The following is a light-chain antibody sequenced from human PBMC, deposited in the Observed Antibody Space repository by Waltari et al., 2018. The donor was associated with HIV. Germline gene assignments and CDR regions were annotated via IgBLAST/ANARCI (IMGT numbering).Light chain of an antibody. CDR1: PSNLGSKT. J-gene: IGLJ3*02. CDR2: GNY. CDR3: ASWDASLNGWV. V-gene: IGLV1-44*01. Sequence: QSVVTPPPSVSGTPGQTVTISCSGSPSNLGSKTVNWYQHLPGTAPKRLIYGNYQRPSGVPGRFSASKSGTSASLAISGLQSEDEADYYCASWDASLNGWVFGGGTKLTVL.